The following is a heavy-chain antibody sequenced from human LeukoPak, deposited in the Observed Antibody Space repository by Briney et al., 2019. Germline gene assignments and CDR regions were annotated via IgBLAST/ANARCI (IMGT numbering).Heavy chain of an antibody. J-gene: IGHJ4*02. Sequence: PGRSLRLSCAASGFTFSSYAMHWVRQAPGKGLEWVAVISYDGSNKYYADSVKGRFTISRDNSKNTLYLQMNSLRAEDTAVYYCAKKGTSNGYTYFDYWGQGTLVTVSS. D-gene: IGHD3-22*01. V-gene: IGHV3-30-3*02. CDR3: AKKGTSNGYTYFDY. CDR2: ISYDGSNK. CDR1: GFTFSSYA.